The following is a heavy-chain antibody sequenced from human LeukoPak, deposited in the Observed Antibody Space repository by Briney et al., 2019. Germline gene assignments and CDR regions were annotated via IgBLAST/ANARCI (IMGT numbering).Heavy chain of an antibody. CDR3: VKRVGSNSGPFDS. CDR1: GFTFSGCA. Sequence: GGSLRLSCAASGFTFSGCAVNWVRQAPGEGLEWVSSIRGGGGKTYYADSVQGRFTISRDDSRNTLYLQMKNLRAEDTAVYYCVKRVGSNSGPFDSWGQGTLVTVSS. J-gene: IGHJ4*02. CDR2: IRGGGGKT. V-gene: IGHV3-23*01. D-gene: IGHD4-23*01.